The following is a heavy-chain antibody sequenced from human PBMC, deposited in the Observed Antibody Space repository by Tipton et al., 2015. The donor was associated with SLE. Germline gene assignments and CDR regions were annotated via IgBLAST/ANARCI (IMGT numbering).Heavy chain of an antibody. D-gene: IGHD7-27*01. CDR3: ARDSPTGEWDY. J-gene: IGHJ4*02. V-gene: IGHV4-34*01. CDR1: GGSFSAYY. Sequence: GLVKPSETLSLACAVYGGSFSAYYWSWIRQPPGKRLEWIGEINHSGSTNYNPSLKSRVTISVDTSKNQFSLKLSSVTAADTAVYFCARDSPTGEWDYWGQGTLVTVSS. CDR2: INHSGST.